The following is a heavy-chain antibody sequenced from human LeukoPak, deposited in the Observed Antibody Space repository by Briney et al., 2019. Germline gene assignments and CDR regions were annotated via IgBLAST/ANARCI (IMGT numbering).Heavy chain of an antibody. V-gene: IGHV4-39*01. D-gene: IGHD4-17*01. CDR3: ASYGDYSANFDY. CDR1: GGSISSSSYY. Sequence: PSETLSPTCTVSGGSISSSSYYWGWIRQPPGKGLEWIGSIYYSGSTYYNPSLKSRVTISVDTSKNQFSLKLSSVTAADTAVYYCASYGDYSANFDYWGQGTLVTVSS. CDR2: IYYSGST. J-gene: IGHJ4*02.